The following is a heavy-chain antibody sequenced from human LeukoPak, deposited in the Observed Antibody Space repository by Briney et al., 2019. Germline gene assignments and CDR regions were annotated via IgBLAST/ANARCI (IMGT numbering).Heavy chain of an antibody. D-gene: IGHD3-22*01. Sequence: SETLSVTCAVYGGSFSDYNWTWIRQPPGKGLEWIGEIYHSGSTNYNPSLKSRVTISVDKSKNQFSLKLSSVTAADTAVYYCAREEGDDSSGYYYFDYWGQGTLVTVSS. CDR1: GGSFSDYN. J-gene: IGHJ4*02. CDR3: AREEGDDSSGYYYFDY. V-gene: IGHV4-34*01. CDR2: IYHSGST.